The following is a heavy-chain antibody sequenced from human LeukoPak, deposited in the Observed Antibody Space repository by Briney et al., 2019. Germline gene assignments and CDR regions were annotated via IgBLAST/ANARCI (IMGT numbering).Heavy chain of an antibody. CDR3: ARDAGDYYDSSGYLDY. CDR1: GYTFTSYY. Sequence: ASVKVSCKASGYTFTSYYMHWVRQAPGQGLEWMGIINPSGGSTSYAQKFQGRVTMTRDTSTSTVYMELSSLRSEDTAVYYCARDAGDYYDSSGYLDYWGQGTLVTVSS. V-gene: IGHV1-46*01. D-gene: IGHD3-22*01. CDR2: INPSGGST. J-gene: IGHJ4*02.